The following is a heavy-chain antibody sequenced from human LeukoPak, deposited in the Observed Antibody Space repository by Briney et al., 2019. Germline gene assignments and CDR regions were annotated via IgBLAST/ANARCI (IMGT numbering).Heavy chain of an antibody. V-gene: IGHV5-51*01. J-gene: IGHJ5*02. CDR3: TRFVNWFDP. Sequence: GESLKISCKGSGYTFTTFWIAWVRQMPGKGLEWMGDIYPGDSDVRYSPSFQGQVTISADKSISTAYLQWSSLKASDTAMYYCTRFVNWFDPWGQGTLVTVSS. CDR2: IYPGDSDV. CDR1: GYTFTTFW.